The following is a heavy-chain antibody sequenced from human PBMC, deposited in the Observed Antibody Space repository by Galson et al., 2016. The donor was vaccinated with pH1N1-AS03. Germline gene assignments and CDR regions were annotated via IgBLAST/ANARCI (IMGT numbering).Heavy chain of an antibody. Sequence: PALVKPTQTLTLTCTFSGFSLSTSGVGVGWIRQPPGKALEWLGFIYWDDDKRSSPSLKSRLTITKETTKNQVVLTLTNMAPVDTGIYYCAHTYFVFSSGYKSAGDYYGMDVWGQGTTVTVS. CDR3: AHTYFVFSSGYKSAGDYYGMDV. CDR2: IYWDDDK. CDR1: GFSLSTSGVG. D-gene: IGHD3-3*01. J-gene: IGHJ6*02. V-gene: IGHV2-5*02.